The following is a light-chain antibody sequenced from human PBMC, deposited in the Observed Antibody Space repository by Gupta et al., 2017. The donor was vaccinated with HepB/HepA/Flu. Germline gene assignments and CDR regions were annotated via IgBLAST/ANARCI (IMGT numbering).Light chain of an antibody. CDR1: QSFTSGY. CDR2: GAS. J-gene: IGKJ4*01. V-gene: IGKV3-20*01. Sequence: EIVLTQSPGTLSLSPGERATLSCRASQSFTSGYLAWYQQKPGQAPRLLIYGASRRATDIPDRFSGSGSGKDFTLTISRREPEDFAVYYCQHYDFSIPLSFGGGTKVEMK. CDR3: QHYDFSIPLS.